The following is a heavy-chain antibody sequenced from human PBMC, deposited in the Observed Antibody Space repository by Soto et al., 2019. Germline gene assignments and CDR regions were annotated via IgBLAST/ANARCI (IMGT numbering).Heavy chain of an antibody. J-gene: IGHJ6*02. CDR2: IDPSDSYT. V-gene: IGHV5-10-1*01. CDR3: ARHPRPWGTYYYYGMDV. CDR1: GYSFTSYW. D-gene: IGHD7-27*01. Sequence: PGESLKISCKGSGYSFTSYWISWVRQMPGKGLEWMGRIDPSDSYTNYSPSFQGHVTISADKSISTAYLQWSSLKASDTAMYYCARHPRPWGTYYYYGMDVWGQGTTVTVSS.